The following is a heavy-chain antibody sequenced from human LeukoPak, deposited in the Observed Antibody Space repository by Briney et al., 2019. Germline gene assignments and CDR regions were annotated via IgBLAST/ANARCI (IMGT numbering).Heavy chain of an antibody. CDR2: IYFSGST. CDR3: ASSSSWYYFDY. Sequence: PSETLSLTCTVSGGSISTYFWSWIRQPPGKGLEWIGHIYFSGSTNYNPSLKSRVTISVDTSKNQFSLKLSSVTAADTAVYYCASSSSWYYFDYWGQGTLVTVSS. CDR1: GGSISTYF. J-gene: IGHJ4*02. V-gene: IGHV4-59*12. D-gene: IGHD6-13*01.